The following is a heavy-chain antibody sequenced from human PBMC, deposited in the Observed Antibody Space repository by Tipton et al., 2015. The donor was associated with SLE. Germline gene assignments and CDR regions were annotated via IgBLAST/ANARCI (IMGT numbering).Heavy chain of an antibody. Sequence: TLSLTCTVSGGSISSYYWSWIRQPPGKGLEWIGYIYYSGSTNYNPSLKSRVTISVDTSKSQFSLKLSSVTAADTAVYYCASTTIFGGYYYYMDVWGKGTTVTVSS. CDR1: GGSISSYY. CDR3: ASTTIFGGYYYYMDV. J-gene: IGHJ6*03. D-gene: IGHD3-3*01. V-gene: IGHV4-59*01. CDR2: IYYSGST.